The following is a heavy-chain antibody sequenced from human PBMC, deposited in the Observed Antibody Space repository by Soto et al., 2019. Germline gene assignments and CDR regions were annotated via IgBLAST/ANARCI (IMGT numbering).Heavy chain of an antibody. Sequence: SETLSLTCAVSGGSISSGGYSWSWIRQPPGKGLEWIGYIYYSGSTNYNPSLKSRVTISLDRSRNQFSLKLSSVTAADTAVYYCAREYHPWGQGTLVTVS. J-gene: IGHJ5*02. D-gene: IGHD2-2*02. CDR3: AREYHP. CDR2: IYYSGST. CDR1: GGSISSGGYS. V-gene: IGHV4-61*08.